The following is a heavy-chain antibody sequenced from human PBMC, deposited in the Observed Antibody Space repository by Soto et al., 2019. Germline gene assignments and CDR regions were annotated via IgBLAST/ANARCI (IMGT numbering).Heavy chain of an antibody. CDR1: GGSFSGYY. Sequence: SETLCLTCAVYGGSFSGYYWSWIRQPPGKGLEWIGEINHSGRTNYNPSLKSRVTISVDTSKNQFSLKLSSVTAAHTAVYYCARGPPRTHAPTGYCSGCSCSFRRKGQKNWFDPWGKGTLVTVSS. D-gene: IGHD2-15*01. CDR3: ARGPPRTHAPTGYCSGCSCSFRRKGQKNWFDP. V-gene: IGHV4-34*01. J-gene: IGHJ5*02. CDR2: INHSGRT.